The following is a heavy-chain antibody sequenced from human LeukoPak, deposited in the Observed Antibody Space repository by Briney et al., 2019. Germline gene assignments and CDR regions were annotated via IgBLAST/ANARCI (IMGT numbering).Heavy chain of an antibody. D-gene: IGHD3-22*01. Sequence: SETLSLTCAVYGGSFSGYYWSWIRQPPGKGLELIGEINHSGSTNYNPSLKSRVTISVDTSKNQFSLKLSSVTAADTAVYYCARGGPAAVQVRGWFDPWGQGTLVTVSS. CDR3: ARGGPAAVQVRGWFDP. J-gene: IGHJ5*02. CDR1: GGSFSGYY. V-gene: IGHV4-34*01. CDR2: INHSGST.